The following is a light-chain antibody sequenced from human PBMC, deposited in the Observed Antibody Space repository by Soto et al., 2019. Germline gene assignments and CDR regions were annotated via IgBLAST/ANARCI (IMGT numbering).Light chain of an antibody. CDR3: SSYTSSSTLV. J-gene: IGLJ2*01. CDR1: SSDVGGYND. CDR2: DVS. Sequence: QSALTQPASVSGSPGQSITISCTGTSSDVGGYNDVSWYQQHPGKAPKLMIYDVSNRPSGVSNRFSGSKSGNTASLTISGLTAEDQADYYCSSYTSSSTLVFGRGTKLTVL. V-gene: IGLV2-14*01.